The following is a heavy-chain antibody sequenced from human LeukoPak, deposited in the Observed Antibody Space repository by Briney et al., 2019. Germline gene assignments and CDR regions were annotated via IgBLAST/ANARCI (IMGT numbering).Heavy chain of an antibody. CDR3: VRDVGAVRGEVYFDY. CDR2: ITISTGII. J-gene: IGHJ4*02. V-gene: IGHV3-48*01. D-gene: IGHD3-10*01. CDR1: GFTFSDYN. Sequence: GGSLRLSCAASGFTFSDYNMNWVRQAPGKGLEWVAYITISTGIIYYADSVKGRFTISRDNAKNSLYLQMNSLRAEDTAMYFCVRDVGAVRGEVYFDYWGQGTLVTVSS.